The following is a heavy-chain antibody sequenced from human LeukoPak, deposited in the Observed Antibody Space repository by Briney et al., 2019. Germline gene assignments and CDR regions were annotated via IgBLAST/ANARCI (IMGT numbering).Heavy chain of an antibody. V-gene: IGHV1-69*13. Sequence: SVKVSCKASGGTFSSYAISWVRQAPGQGLEWMGGIIPIFGTANYAQKFQGRVTITADESTSTAYMELSSLRSDDTAVYYCARDRDYYYGSGSCGYWGQGILVTVSS. CDR1: GGTFSSYA. D-gene: IGHD3-10*01. CDR3: ARDRDYYYGSGSCGY. CDR2: IIPIFGTA. J-gene: IGHJ4*02.